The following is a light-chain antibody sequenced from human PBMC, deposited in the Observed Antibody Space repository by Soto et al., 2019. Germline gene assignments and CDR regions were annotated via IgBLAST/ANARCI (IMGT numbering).Light chain of an antibody. J-gene: IGKJ2*01. CDR3: HQYYSVPQT. Sequence: DIVMTQSPDSLAVSLGERATINCKSSQSDLHSSNNKNYLAWYQQKPGQPPRLLIYWASTRESGVPDRFSGSGSATDFTLTISRLQAEDVAVYYCHQYYSVPQTFGQGTSLDIK. CDR2: WAS. V-gene: IGKV4-1*01. CDR1: QSDLHSSNNKNY.